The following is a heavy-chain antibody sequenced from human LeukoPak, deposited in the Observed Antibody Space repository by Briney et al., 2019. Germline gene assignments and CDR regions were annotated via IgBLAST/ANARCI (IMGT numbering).Heavy chain of an antibody. Sequence: SETLSLTCTVSGGSISSSSYYWGWIRQPPGKGLEWIGSIYYSGSTYYNPSLKSRVTISVDTSKNQFSLKLSSVTAADTAVYYCARDSGRGWFDPWGQGTLVTVSS. D-gene: IGHD3-10*01. V-gene: IGHV4-39*07. CDR2: IYYSGST. CDR1: GGSISSSSYY. J-gene: IGHJ5*02. CDR3: ARDSGRGWFDP.